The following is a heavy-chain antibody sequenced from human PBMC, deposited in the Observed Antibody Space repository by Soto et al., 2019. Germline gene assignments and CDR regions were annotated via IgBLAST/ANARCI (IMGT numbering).Heavy chain of an antibody. CDR1: GFTFSSYG. J-gene: IGHJ4*02. D-gene: IGHD6-19*01. CDR2: IWYDGSNK. Sequence: ESGGGVVQPGRSLRLSCAASGFTFSSYGMHWVRQAPGKGLEWVAVIWYDGSNKYYADSVKGRFTISRDNSKNTLYLQMNSLRAEDTAVYYCAREGQWLVRYFDYWGQGTLVTVSS. V-gene: IGHV3-33*01. CDR3: AREGQWLVRYFDY.